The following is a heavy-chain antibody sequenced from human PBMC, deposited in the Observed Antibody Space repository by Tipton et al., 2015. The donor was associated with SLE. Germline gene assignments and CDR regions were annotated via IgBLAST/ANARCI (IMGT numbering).Heavy chain of an antibody. J-gene: IGHJ4*02. D-gene: IGHD5-18*01. CDR3: AREGKAMVPFDY. Sequence: TLSLTCTVSGGSISSYYWSWIRQPAGKGLAWIGRIYTSGSTNYNPSLKSRVTMSVDTSKNQFSLKLSSVTAADTAVYYCAREGKAMVPFDYWGQGTLVTVSS. CDR1: GGSISSYY. CDR2: IYTSGST. V-gene: IGHV4-4*07.